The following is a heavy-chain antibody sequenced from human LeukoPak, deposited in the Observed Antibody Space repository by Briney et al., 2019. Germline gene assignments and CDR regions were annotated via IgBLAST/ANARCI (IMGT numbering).Heavy chain of an antibody. CDR3: ARDGTWGRYHYDSTGNDYYFDY. CDR2: LSPYNGNK. V-gene: IGHV1-18*01. Sequence: ASVKVSGKASGSTFTSYGISWVRQAPGQGLEWMGWLSPYNGNKNYAQKFQGRVTMTTDLSTSTAYMEVRSLRSDDTAVYHCARDGTWGRYHYDSTGNDYYFDYWGQGTLVTVSS. CDR1: GSTFTSYG. J-gene: IGHJ4*02. D-gene: IGHD3-22*01.